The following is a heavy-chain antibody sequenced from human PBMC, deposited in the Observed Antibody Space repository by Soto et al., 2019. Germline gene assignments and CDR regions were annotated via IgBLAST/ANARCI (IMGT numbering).Heavy chain of an antibody. J-gene: IGHJ4*02. CDR3: ARWSYLDY. Sequence: WGSLRLSCAASGFTFSTYWIHFIRQVPWKGLEWVSTISGSDGKTFYADSVKGRFSISRDTSQSTLYLQMNSLRADDTAMYYCARWSYLDYWGQGTRVTVSS. D-gene: IGHD3-3*01. V-gene: IGHV3-23*01. CDR1: GFTFSTYW. CDR2: ISGSDGKT.